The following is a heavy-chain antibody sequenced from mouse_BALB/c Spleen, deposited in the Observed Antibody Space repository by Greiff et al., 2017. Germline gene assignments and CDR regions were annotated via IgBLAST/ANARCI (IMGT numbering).Heavy chain of an antibody. CDR2: IRNKANGYTT. V-gene: IGHV7-3*02. CDR1: GFTFPDYY. D-gene: IGHD2-2*01. CDR3: ARDEGLRRKWYFDV. J-gene: IGHJ1*01. Sequence: EVQVVESGGGLVQPGGSLRPSCATSGFTFPDYYISWFRQPPGKALEWLGFIRNKANGYTTEYSASVKGRFTISRDNSQSILYLQMNTLRAEDSATYYCARDEGLRRKWYFDVWGAGTTVTVSS.